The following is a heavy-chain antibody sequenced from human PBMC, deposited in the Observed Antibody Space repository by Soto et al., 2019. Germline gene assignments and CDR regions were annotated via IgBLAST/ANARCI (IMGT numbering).Heavy chain of an antibody. CDR3: AREITMVRGVDTDNWFDP. V-gene: IGHV4-39*01. J-gene: IGHJ5*02. CDR2: IYYSGST. CDR1: GGSISSSSYY. Sequence: SETLSLTCTVSGGSISSSSYYWGWIRQPPGKGLEWIGSIYYSGSTYYNPSLKSRVTISVDTSKNQFSLKLSSVTAADTAVYYCAREITMVRGVDTDNWFDPWGQGTLVTVSS. D-gene: IGHD3-10*01.